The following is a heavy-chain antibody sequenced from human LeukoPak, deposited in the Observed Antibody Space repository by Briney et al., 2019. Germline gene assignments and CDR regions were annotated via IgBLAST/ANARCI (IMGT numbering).Heavy chain of an antibody. CDR2: ISSSGSTI. Sequence: PGGSMRLSCAAYGFTFSSYEMNWVSQAPGKGLEWVSYISSSGSTIYYADSVKGRFTISRDNAKNSLYLQMNSLRAEDTAVYYCARGHGGYYFDAFDIWGQGTMVTVSS. CDR3: ARGHGGYYFDAFDI. J-gene: IGHJ3*02. CDR1: GFTFSSYE. D-gene: IGHD3-3*01. V-gene: IGHV3-48*03.